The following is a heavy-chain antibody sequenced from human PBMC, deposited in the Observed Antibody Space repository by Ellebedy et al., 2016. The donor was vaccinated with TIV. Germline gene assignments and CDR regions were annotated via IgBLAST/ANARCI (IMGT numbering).Heavy chain of an antibody. J-gene: IGHJ6*04. CDR3: AKDLGGRVVVPAARGMDV. Sequence: GGSLRLXCAASGFIFTACSMAWVRQAPGKGLEWVSSISPNGGDTYYADSVKGRFTISRDNSKNTLYLQMNSLRAEDTAVYYCAKDLGGRVVVPAARGMDVWGKGTTVTVSS. CDR1: GFIFTACS. CDR2: ISPNGGDT. V-gene: IGHV3-23*01. D-gene: IGHD2-2*01.